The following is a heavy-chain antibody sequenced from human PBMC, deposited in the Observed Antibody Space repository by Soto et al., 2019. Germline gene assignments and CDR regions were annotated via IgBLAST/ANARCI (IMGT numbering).Heavy chain of an antibody. CDR1: GGTFSSYA. J-gene: IGHJ6*02. CDR3: AREESVIAVAGKYYYYYGMDV. Sequence: SVNVSCKASGGTFSSYAISWVRQAPGQGLEWMGGIIPIFGTANYAQKFQGRVTITADESTSTAYMELSSLRSEDTAVYYCAREESVIAVAGKYYYYYGMDVWGQGTTVTVSS. CDR2: IIPIFGTA. D-gene: IGHD6-19*01. V-gene: IGHV1-69*13.